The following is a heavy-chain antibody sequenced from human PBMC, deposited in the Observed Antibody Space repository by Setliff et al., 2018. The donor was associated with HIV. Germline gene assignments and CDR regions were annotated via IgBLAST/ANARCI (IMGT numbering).Heavy chain of an antibody. V-gene: IGHV1-69*06. Sequence: ASVKVSCKASGGTLSSYAISWVRQAPGQGLEWMGRIIPISGTANNAQKFQGRVTITADKSTSTAYMQLSSLRSEDTAVYYCAIGSSNWPHRPNNYYFDYWGQGALVTVSS. CDR3: AIGSSNWPHRPNNYYFDY. CDR2: IIPISGTA. D-gene: IGHD6-13*01. J-gene: IGHJ4*02. CDR1: GGTLSSYA.